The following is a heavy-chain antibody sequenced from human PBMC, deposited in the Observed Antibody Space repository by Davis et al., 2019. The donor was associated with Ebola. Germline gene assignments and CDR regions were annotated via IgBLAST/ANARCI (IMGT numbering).Heavy chain of an antibody. D-gene: IGHD1-26*01. V-gene: IGHV4-39*06. CDR3: ARGGVGTNFDY. Sequence: SETLSLTCTVSGGSISTTSYYWGWIRQPPGKGLEWIGEIFHSGTTNYNASLKSRVTISVDKSKNQFALRLSSLTAADTAVYYCARGGVGTNFDYWGQGALVTVSS. CDR1: GGSISTTSYY. CDR2: IFHSGTT. J-gene: IGHJ4*02.